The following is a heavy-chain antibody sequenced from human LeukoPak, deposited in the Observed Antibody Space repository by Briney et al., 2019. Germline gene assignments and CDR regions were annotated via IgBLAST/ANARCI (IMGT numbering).Heavy chain of an antibody. V-gene: IGHV3-30-3*01. Sequence: GGSLRLYCAASGFPFSRYAVHWVRQAPGKGLEWVALRSHDGGIEDYADSVKGRFTISRDNSRNTLYLQMNSLKPEDTAVYYCASSNEFYSDTSTYVDYWGQGTLVTVSS. CDR2: RSHDGGIE. D-gene: IGHD3-22*01. CDR3: ASSNEFYSDTSTYVDY. CDR1: GFPFSRYA. J-gene: IGHJ4*02.